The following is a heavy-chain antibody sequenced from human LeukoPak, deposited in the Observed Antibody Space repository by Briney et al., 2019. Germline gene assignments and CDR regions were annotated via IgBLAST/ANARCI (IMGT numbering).Heavy chain of an antibody. J-gene: IGHJ5*02. D-gene: IGHD3-22*01. CDR1: GFTFSSYA. CDR3: AKDPGHYYDSSGLNWFDP. CDR2: ISYDGSSK. Sequence: PGGSLRLSCAASGFTFSSYAMHWVRQAPGKGLEWVTVISYDGSSKYYADSVKGRFTISRDNSKNTLYLQMNSLRPEDTAVYFCAKDPGHYYDSSGLNWFDPWGQGTLVTVSS. V-gene: IGHV3-30*18.